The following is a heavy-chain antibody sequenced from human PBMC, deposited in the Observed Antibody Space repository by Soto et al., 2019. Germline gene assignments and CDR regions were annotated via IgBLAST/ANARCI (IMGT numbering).Heavy chain of an antibody. D-gene: IGHD5-18*01. V-gene: IGHV4-31*03. J-gene: IGHJ4*02. CDR1: GGSISSGGYY. Sequence: PSETLSLTCTVSGGSISSGGYYWSWIRQHPGKGLVWFVYFYFSGSTYYNPSLKIRVTISVDTSKNQFSLKLSSVTAADTAVYYCARDLGIQLWLDYWGQGTLVTSPQ. CDR3: ARDLGIQLWLDY. CDR2: FYFSGST.